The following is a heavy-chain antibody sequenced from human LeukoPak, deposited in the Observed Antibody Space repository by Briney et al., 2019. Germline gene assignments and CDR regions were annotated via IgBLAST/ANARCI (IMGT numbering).Heavy chain of an antibody. D-gene: IGHD6-13*01. CDR2: INHSGST. CDR1: GGSFSGYY. Sequence: SETLSLTCAVYGGSFSGYYWSWIRQPPGKGLEWIGEINHSGSTNYNPSLKSRVTISVDTSKKQFSLKLSSVTAADTAVYYCARCGIAAAGRFDPWGQGTLVTVSS. V-gene: IGHV4-34*01. CDR3: ARCGIAAAGRFDP. J-gene: IGHJ5*02.